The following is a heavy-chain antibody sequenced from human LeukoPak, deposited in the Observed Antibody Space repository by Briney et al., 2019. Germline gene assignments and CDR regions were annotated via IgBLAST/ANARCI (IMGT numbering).Heavy chain of an antibody. CDR1: GFTVSSNY. CDR2: IYSGGST. V-gene: IGHV3-66*02. Sequence: GGSLRLSCAASGFTVSSNYMSWVRQAPGKGLEWVSVIYSGGSTYYADSVKGRFTISRDNSKNTLYLQMNSLRAEDTAVYYCARVRRSSSWYGGYYFDYWGQGTLVTVSS. J-gene: IGHJ4*02. CDR3: ARVRRSSSWYGGYYFDY. D-gene: IGHD6-13*01.